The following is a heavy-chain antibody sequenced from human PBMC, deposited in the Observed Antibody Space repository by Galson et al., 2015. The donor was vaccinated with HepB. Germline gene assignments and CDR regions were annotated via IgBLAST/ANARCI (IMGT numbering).Heavy chain of an antibody. D-gene: IGHD2-15*01. CDR2: ISGSGGST. CDR1: GFTFSSYA. J-gene: IGHJ6*02. CDR3: ATSRAVVVAATGARPGGNRSFYYYYGMDV. Sequence: SLRLSCAASGFTFSSYAMSWVRQAPGKGLEWVSAISGSGGSTYYADSVKGRFTISRDNSKNTLYLQMNSLRAEDTAVYYCATSRAVVVAATGARPGGNRSFYYYYGMDVWGQGTTVTVSS. V-gene: IGHV3-23*01.